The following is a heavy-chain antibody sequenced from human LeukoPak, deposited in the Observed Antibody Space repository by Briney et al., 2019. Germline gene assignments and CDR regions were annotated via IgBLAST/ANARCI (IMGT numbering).Heavy chain of an antibody. CDR2: IKSKTDGGTT. J-gene: IGHJ4*02. V-gene: IGHV3-15*01. CDR3: TTGSDDYGDHD. D-gene: IGHD4-17*01. Sequence: GGSLRLSCAASGFTFSNAWMSWVRQAPGKGLEWVGRIKSKTDGGTTDYAAPVKGRFTISRDDSKNTLYLQTNSLKTEDTAVYYCTTGSDDYGDHDWGQGTLVTVSS. CDR1: GFTFSNAW.